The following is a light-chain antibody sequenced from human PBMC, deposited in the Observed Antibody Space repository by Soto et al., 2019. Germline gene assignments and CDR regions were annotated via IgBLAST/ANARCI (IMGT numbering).Light chain of an antibody. CDR2: DAS. CDR1: QSVSSY. Sequence: EIVLTQSPATLSLSPGERATLSCRASQSVSSYLAWYQQKPGQAPRLLIYDASARATGIPARFSGSGSGTDVTLPISSLEPEDFAVYYCQQRSNWPPGFTFGPGTKVDIK. CDR3: QQRSNWPPGFT. V-gene: IGKV3-11*01. J-gene: IGKJ3*01.